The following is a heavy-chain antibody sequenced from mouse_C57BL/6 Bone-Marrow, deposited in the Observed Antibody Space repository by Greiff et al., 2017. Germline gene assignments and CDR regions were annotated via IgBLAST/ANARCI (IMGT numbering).Heavy chain of an antibody. CDR2: ISSGGSYT. CDR1: GFTFSSYG. J-gene: IGHJ3*01. V-gene: IGHV5-6*01. Sequence: EVQLVESGGDLVKPGGSLKLSCAASGFTFSSYGMSWVRQTPDKRLEWVATISSGGSYTYYPDSVKGRFTISRDNAKNTLYLQMSSLKSEDTAMYYCARLFQFAYWGQGTLVTVSA. CDR3: ARLFQFAY.